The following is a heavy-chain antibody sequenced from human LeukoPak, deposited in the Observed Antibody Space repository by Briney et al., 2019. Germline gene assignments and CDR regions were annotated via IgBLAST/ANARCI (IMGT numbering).Heavy chain of an antibody. CDR1: GYTLTELS. Sequence: GASVKVSCKVSGYTLTELSMHWVRRSPGKGLEWMGGLDPEDGETIYAQKFQARVTMTEDTSTDTAYMELSSLRSEDTAVYYCATQPPGASGIYYFYIDVWGKGTTVTISS. CDR2: LDPEDGET. CDR3: ATQPPGASGIYYFYIDV. J-gene: IGHJ6*03. V-gene: IGHV1-24*01. D-gene: IGHD1-14*01.